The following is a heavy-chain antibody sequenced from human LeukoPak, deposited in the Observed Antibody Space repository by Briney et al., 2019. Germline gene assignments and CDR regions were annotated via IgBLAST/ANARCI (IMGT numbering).Heavy chain of an antibody. CDR3: ARLNSGSYYIIDY. J-gene: IGHJ4*02. V-gene: IGHV5-51*01. D-gene: IGHD1-26*01. CDR1: GYSFTSYW. CDR2: IYPGDSDT. Sequence: GEALKISCKCSGYSFTSYWVGWVCQMPGKGLEWMGIIYPGDSDTRYSPSFQGQVTISADKSISTAYLQWSSLKASDTAMYYCARLNSGSYYIIDYWGQGTLVTVSS.